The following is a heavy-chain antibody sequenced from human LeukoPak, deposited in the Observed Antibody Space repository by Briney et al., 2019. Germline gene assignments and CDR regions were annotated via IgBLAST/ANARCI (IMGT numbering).Heavy chain of an antibody. V-gene: IGHV4-59*01. J-gene: IGHJ4*02. Sequence: SETLSLTCTVSGGSISSYYWSWIRQPPGKGLEWIGYIYYNGNTNYNPSLRSRVTMSVDTSKNQFSLKLSSVTAADTAVYYCARTNQGVTGNPIDYWGQGTLVTVSS. CDR1: GGSISSYY. CDR2: IYYNGNT. D-gene: IGHD2-21*02. CDR3: ARTNQGVTGNPIDY.